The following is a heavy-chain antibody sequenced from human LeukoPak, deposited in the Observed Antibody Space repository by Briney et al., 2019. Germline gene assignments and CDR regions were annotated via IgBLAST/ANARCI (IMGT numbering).Heavy chain of an antibody. CDR1: EFTFSSYA. J-gene: IGHJ4*02. CDR2: VSYDGDNE. Sequence: GGSLRLSCTASEFTFSSYAMHWVRQAPGKGLEWVALVSYDGDNEYYADSVKGRFTISRDNAKNSLYLQMNSLRAEDTAVYYCARDYSYGDYWGQGTLVTVSS. V-gene: IGHV3-30-3*01. CDR3: ARDYSYGDY. D-gene: IGHD5-18*01.